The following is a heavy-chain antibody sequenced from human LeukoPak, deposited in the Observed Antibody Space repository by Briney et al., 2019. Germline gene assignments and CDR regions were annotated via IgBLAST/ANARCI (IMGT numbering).Heavy chain of an antibody. Sequence: GGSLRLSCAASGFTFSSYAMHWVRQAPGKGLEWVAVISYDGSNKYYADSVKGRFTISRDNSKNALYLQMNSLRAEDTAVYYCARLWFGEHPIYYYGMDVWGQGTTVTVSS. V-gene: IGHV3-30*04. D-gene: IGHD3-10*01. CDR2: ISYDGSNK. CDR1: GFTFSSYA. CDR3: ARLWFGEHPIYYYGMDV. J-gene: IGHJ6*02.